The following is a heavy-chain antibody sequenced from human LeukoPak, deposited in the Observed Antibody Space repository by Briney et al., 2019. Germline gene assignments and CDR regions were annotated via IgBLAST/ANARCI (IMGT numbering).Heavy chain of an antibody. D-gene: IGHD3-16*01. J-gene: IGHJ4*02. CDR3: ARDRVRYDYVWGSYDY. CDR1: GGSISSSSYY. Sequence: SETLSLTCTVSGGSISSSSYYWGWIRQPPGKGLEWIGSIYYSGSTYYNPSLKSRVTISVDTSKNQFSLKLSSVTAADTAVYYCARDRVRYDYVWGSYDYWGLGTLVTVSS. V-gene: IGHV4-39*07. CDR2: IYYSGST.